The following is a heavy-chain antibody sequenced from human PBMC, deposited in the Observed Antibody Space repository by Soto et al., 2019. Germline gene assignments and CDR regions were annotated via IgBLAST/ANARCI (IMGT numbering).Heavy chain of an antibody. CDR3: ARDKATVTPGNDY. V-gene: IGHV3-7*01. J-gene: IGHJ4*02. CDR1: GFTFSSYW. CDR2: IKQDGSEK. D-gene: IGHD4-17*01. Sequence: PGGSLRLSCAASGFTFSSYWMSWVRQAPGKGLEWVANIKQDGSEKYYVDSVKGRFTISRDNAKNSLYLQMNSLRAEDTAVYYWARDKATVTPGNDYGGQGTLVTVSS.